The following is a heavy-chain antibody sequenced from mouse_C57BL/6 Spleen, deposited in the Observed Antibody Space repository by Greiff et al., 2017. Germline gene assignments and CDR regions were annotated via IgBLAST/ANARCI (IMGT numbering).Heavy chain of an antibody. D-gene: IGHD2-13*01. CDR3: AREGCDGGFAY. J-gene: IGHJ3*01. CDR2: IYPGDGAT. V-gene: IGHV1-82*01. Sequence: VQLQESGPELVKPGASVKISCKASGYAFSSSWMNWVKQRPGKGLEWIGRIYPGDGATNYNGQIKGKATMTADKSSSTAYMQLSSLSSEDSAVYFCAREGCDGGFAYLGQGTLVTVSA. CDR1: GYAFSSSW.